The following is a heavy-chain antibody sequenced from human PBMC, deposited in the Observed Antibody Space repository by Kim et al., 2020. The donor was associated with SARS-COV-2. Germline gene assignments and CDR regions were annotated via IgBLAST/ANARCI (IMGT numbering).Heavy chain of an antibody. CDR3: ARDPLAEAPVSGMMGLDV. J-gene: IGHJ6*02. CDR2: IKEDGSEK. CDR1: GFAFRIFW. V-gene: IGHV3-7*05. Sequence: GGSLRLSCEVSGFAFRIFWMNWVRQAPGKGLEWVANIKEDGSEKNYVDSVKGRFTISRDNAKNLLYQEMNNLRVEDTAVYYCARDPLAEAPVSGMMGLDVWGHGTTVTVSS. D-gene: IGHD3-16*01.